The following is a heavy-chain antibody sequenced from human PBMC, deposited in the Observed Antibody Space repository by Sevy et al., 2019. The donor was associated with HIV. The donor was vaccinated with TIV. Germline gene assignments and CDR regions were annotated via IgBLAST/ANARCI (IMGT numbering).Heavy chain of an antibody. V-gene: IGHV1-69*13. J-gene: IGHJ3*02. Sequence: ASVKVSCKASGGSFSNFPVSWVRQAPGQGLEWMGMIISKFGTTDYAQKFQGRVTITGDESTTTAYMELTSLRSEDTAVYYCAREIPDYVSGYYSVDAFDIWGQGTKVTVSS. CDR2: IISKFGTT. CDR3: AREIPDYVSGYYSVDAFDI. CDR1: GGSFSNFP. D-gene: IGHD3-22*01.